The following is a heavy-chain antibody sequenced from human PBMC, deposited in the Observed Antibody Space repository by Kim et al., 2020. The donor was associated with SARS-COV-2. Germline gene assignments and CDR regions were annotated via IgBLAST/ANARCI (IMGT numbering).Heavy chain of an antibody. CDR2: IYHSGST. CDR3: ARDLSGSGIQLWG. Sequence: SETLSLTCAVSGGSISSSNWWSWVRQPPGQGLEWIGEIYHSGSTNYNPSLKSRVTISVDKSKNQFSLKLSSVTAADTAVYYCARDLSGSGIQLWGWGQGTLVTVSS. D-gene: IGHD5-18*01. J-gene: IGHJ4*02. CDR1: GGSISSSNW. V-gene: IGHV4-4*02.